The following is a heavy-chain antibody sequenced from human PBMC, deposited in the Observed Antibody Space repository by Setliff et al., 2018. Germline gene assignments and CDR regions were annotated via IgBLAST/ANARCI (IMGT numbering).Heavy chain of an antibody. J-gene: IGHJ3*02. CDR1: GFTFSTYS. V-gene: IGHV3-21*01. Sequence: GWSLRLSCAASGFTFSTYSMHWVRQAPGKGLEWVSSISDTSIHIYYGESVKGRFTISRDNAKNSLYVQMNSLRADDTAVYYCARSPANGGHDAFDIWGQGTMVTVSS. D-gene: IGHD6-25*01. CDR3: ARSPANGGHDAFDI. CDR2: ISDTSIHI.